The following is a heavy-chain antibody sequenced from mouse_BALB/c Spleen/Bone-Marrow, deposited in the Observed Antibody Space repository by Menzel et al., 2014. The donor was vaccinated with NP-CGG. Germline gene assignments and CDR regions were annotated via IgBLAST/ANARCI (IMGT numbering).Heavy chain of an antibody. D-gene: IGHD3-2*02. CDR2: ISSGSSTI. CDR3: ARSRLRGYYFDY. V-gene: IGHV5-17*02. CDR1: GFTFSSFG. Sequence: EVKLMESGGGLVQPGGSRKLSCAASGFTFSSFGMHWVRQAPEKGLEWVAYISSGSSTIYYADTLKGRFTISRDNPKNTLFLQMTSLRSEDTAMYYCARSRLRGYYFDYWGQGTTLTVSS. J-gene: IGHJ2*01.